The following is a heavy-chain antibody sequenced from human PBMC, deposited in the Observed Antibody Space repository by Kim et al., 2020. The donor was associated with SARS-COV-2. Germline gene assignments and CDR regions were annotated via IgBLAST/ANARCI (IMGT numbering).Heavy chain of an antibody. J-gene: IGHJ2*01. CDR3: ARGRGYSDYGYWYFDL. D-gene: IGHD5-12*01. V-gene: IGHV3-74*01. CDR2: INSDGSTT. CDR1: GFTFSSYW. Sequence: GGSLRLSCAASGFTFSSYWMHWVRQAPGKGLVWVSRINSDGSTTSYADSVKGRFTISRDNAKNTLYLQMNSLRAEDTAVHYCARGRGYSDYGYWYFDLWGRGTLVTVSS.